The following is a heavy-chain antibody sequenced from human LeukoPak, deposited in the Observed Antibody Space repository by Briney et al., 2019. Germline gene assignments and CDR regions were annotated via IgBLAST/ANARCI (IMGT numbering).Heavy chain of an antibody. CDR2: ISGSGGST. CDR3: AKAWQYQLLQVVDV. D-gene: IGHD2-2*01. Sequence: GGSLRLSCAASGFTFSSYAMSWVRQAPVKELEWVSAISGSGGSTYYADSVKGRFTISRDNSKNTLYLQMNSLRAEDTAVYYCAKAWQYQLLQVVDVWGQGTTVTVSS. J-gene: IGHJ6*02. CDR1: GFTFSSYA. V-gene: IGHV3-23*01.